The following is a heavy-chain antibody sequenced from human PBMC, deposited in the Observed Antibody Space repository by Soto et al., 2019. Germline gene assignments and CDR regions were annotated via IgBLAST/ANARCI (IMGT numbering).Heavy chain of an antibody. CDR2: ISWNSGSI. J-gene: IGHJ4*02. CDR3: AKIGQWLAMDNDY. CDR1: GFNLDDSA. Sequence: SLRLSCAASGFNLDDSAMHWARKAPGKGLEWVSGISWNSGSIGYADSVKGRFTISRDNAKNSLYLQMNSLRAEDTAFYYCAKIGQWLAMDNDYSGQGTLVTVSS. D-gene: IGHD6-19*01. V-gene: IGHV3-9*01.